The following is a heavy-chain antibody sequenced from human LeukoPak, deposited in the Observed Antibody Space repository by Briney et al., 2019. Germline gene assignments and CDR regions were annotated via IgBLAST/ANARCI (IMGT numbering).Heavy chain of an antibody. J-gene: IGHJ3*02. V-gene: IGHV1-69*04. CDR3: ARERWLQFRCAFDI. D-gene: IGHD5-24*01. Sequence: SVKVSCNASGGTFSSYTISWVRQAPGQGLEWMGRIIPILGIANYAQKFKGRVTITADKSTSTAYMELISLRSEDTAVYYCARERWLQFRCAFDIWGQGTMVTVSS. CDR1: GGTFSSYT. CDR2: IIPILGIA.